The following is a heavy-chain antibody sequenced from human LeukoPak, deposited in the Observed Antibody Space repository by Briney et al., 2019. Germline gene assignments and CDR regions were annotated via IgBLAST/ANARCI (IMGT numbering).Heavy chain of an antibody. V-gene: IGHV3-23*01. CDR3: AKDIFFSGSYRDPSSFFDY. D-gene: IGHD1-26*01. J-gene: IGHJ4*02. Sequence: PGGSLRLSCAASGFTFSSYAMSWVRQAPGKGLEWVSAISGSGGSTYYADSVKGRFTISRDNSKNTLYLQMNSLRAEDTAVYYCAKDIFFSGSYRDPSSFFDYWGQGTLVTVSS. CDR2: ISGSGGST. CDR1: GFTFSSYA.